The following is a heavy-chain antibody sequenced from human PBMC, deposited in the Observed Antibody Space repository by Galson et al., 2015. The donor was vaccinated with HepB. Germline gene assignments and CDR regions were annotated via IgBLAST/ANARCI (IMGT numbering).Heavy chain of an antibody. D-gene: IGHD3-16*02. Sequence: SLRLSCAASTFTISNAWMNWVRQAPGKGLEWVGRVKSRTDGGTTDYAAPLKGRFTISRDDSKHMVYLQMNSLKTEDTGVYYCTSQGRLWGSYRYSSEFYYWGQGTLVTVSS. CDR1: TFTISNAW. CDR2: VKSRTDGGTT. J-gene: IGHJ4*02. CDR3: TSQGRLWGSYRYSSEFYY. V-gene: IGHV3-15*01.